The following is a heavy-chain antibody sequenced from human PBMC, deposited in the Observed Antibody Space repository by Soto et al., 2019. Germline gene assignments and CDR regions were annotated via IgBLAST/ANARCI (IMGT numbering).Heavy chain of an antibody. J-gene: IGHJ6*02. CDR1: GGSFSGYY. CDR3: ARGHSSGWYINYYYYGMDV. CDR2: INHSGST. Sequence: SETLSLTCAVYGGSFSGYYWSWIRQPPGKGLEWIGEINHSGSTNYNPSLKSRVTISVDTSKNQFSLKLSSVTAADTAVYYCARGHSSGWYINYYYYGMDVWGPGTPLTVSS. V-gene: IGHV4-34*01. D-gene: IGHD6-19*01.